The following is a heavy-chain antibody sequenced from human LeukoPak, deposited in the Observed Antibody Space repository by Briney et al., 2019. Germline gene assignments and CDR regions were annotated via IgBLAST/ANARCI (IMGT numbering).Heavy chain of an antibody. CDR3: ARDFRNLGMDV. Sequence: PGGSLRLSCTASSFTLGDWYMSWIRQAPGKGLEWVSYISHSGFATYYADSVKGRFTVSRDNAKNSLFLQMDSLRAEDTAVYFCARDFRNLGMDVWGKGTTVTVSS. V-gene: IGHV3-11*01. D-gene: IGHD3-16*01. CDR2: ISHSGFAT. J-gene: IGHJ6*03. CDR1: SFTLGDWY.